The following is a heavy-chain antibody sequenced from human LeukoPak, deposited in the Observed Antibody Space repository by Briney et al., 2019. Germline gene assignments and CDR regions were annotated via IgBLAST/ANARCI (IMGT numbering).Heavy chain of an antibody. CDR1: GITFTSYY. V-gene: IGHV1-46*01. CDR2: INPSGTIT. CDR3: ALIAPPHN. D-gene: IGHD6-13*01. J-gene: IGHJ4*02. Sequence: GASVKVSCKASGITFTSYYIHWVRQAPGRGLEWMGKINPSGTITTYAPKHQGRVTVTKDTSTNTVYMELSSLRSDDTAVYYCALIAPPHNWGQGTLVTVSS.